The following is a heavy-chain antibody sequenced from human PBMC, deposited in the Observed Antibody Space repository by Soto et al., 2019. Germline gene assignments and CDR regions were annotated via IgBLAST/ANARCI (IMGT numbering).Heavy chain of an antibody. D-gene: IGHD7-27*01. Sequence: QVQLQESGPGLVKPSQTVSLTCTVSGGSISSGAYYWSWLRQHPGKGLEWIGYIHNSGSTYYNPSLKSRATISVDTSKNQFSLKVSSVTAADTAVYYCTRANWGYPFDYWGQGTLVTVSS. V-gene: IGHV4-31*03. J-gene: IGHJ4*02. CDR1: GGSISSGAYY. CDR2: IHNSGST. CDR3: TRANWGYPFDY.